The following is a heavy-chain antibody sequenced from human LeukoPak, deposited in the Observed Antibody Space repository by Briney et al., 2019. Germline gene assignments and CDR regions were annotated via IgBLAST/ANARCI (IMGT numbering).Heavy chain of an antibody. CDR2: ISGSGGST. J-gene: IGHJ6*02. CDR3: AKGGRARLLYYYYGMDV. Sequence: TGGSLRLSCAASGFTFSSYAMSWVRQAPGKGLEWVSAISGSGGSTYYADSVKGRFTISRDNSKNTLYLQMNSLRAEDTAVYYCAKGGRARLLYYYYGMDVWGQGTTVTVSS. CDR1: GFTFSSYA. V-gene: IGHV3-23*01. D-gene: IGHD1-26*01.